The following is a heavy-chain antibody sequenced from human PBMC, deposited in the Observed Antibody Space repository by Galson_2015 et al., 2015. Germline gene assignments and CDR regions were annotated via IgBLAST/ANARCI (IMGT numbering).Heavy chain of an antibody. Sequence: SETLSLTCTVSGGSISSYYWSWIRQPPGKGLEWIGYIYYSGSTNYNPSLKSRATISVDTSKNQFSLKLSSVTAADTAVYYCARARGSWYGTQDYFDYWGQGTLVTVSS. J-gene: IGHJ4*02. CDR2: IYYSGST. D-gene: IGHD6-13*01. CDR3: ARARGSWYGTQDYFDY. V-gene: IGHV4-59*01. CDR1: GGSISSYY.